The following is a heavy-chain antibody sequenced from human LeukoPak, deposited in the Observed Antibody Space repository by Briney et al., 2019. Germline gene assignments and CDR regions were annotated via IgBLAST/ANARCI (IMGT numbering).Heavy chain of an antibody. J-gene: IGHJ5*02. Sequence: GASVKVSCKASGYTFTGYYMHWVRQAPGQGLEWMGWINPNSGGTNYAQKFQGGVTMTRDTSISTAYMELSRLRSDDTAVYYCAREYYDILTGYSAHIVWFDPWGQGTLVTVSS. CDR3: AREYYDILTGYSAHIVWFDP. CDR1: GYTFTGYY. CDR2: INPNSGGT. V-gene: IGHV1-2*02. D-gene: IGHD3-9*01.